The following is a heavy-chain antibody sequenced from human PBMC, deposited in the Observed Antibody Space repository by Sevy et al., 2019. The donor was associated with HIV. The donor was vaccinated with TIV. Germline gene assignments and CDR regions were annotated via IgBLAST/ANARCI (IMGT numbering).Heavy chain of an antibody. Sequence: GGSLRLSCAASGFTFSSYWMSWVRQAPGKGLEWVANIKQDGSEKYYVDSVKGRFTISRDNAKNSLYLQMNSLRAEDTAVYYCARAVGIVVVPAATTTYYYYGMDVWGQGTTVTVSS. CDR1: GFTFSSYW. CDR2: IKQDGSEK. D-gene: IGHD2-2*01. J-gene: IGHJ6*02. V-gene: IGHV3-7*03. CDR3: ARAVGIVVVPAATTTYYYYGMDV.